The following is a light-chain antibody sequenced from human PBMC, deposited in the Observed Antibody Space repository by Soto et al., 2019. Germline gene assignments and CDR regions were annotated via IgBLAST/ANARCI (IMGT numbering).Light chain of an antibody. J-gene: IGLJ3*02. V-gene: IGLV1-47*01. CDR2: SNN. CDR3: AAWDDSRGGL. Sequence: QSVLTQPPSASGTPGQRVTISCSGGSSNIGRNYVYWFQQLPGTAPKLLIYSNNQRPSGVPDRFSGSKSGTAASLAISGLRSDDEADYYCAAWDDSRGGLFGGGTKLTVL. CDR1: SSNIGRNY.